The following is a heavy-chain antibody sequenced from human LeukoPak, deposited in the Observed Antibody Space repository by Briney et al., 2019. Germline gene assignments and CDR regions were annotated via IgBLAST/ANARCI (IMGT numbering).Heavy chain of an antibody. J-gene: IGHJ4*02. V-gene: IGHV3-74*01. CDR2: INGDGRST. Sequence: GGSLRLSCAASGVTFSNYWMHWVRQAPGKGLVWVSRINGDGRSTHYADSVQGRFTISRDNAKNTVYLQMNSLRAEDTAVYYCATVVTDTPVDYWGQGTLDTVSS. D-gene: IGHD2-15*01. CDR1: GVTFSNYW. CDR3: ATVVTDTPVDY.